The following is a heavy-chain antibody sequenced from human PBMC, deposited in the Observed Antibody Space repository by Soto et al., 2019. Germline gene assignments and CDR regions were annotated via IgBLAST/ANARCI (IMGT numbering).Heavy chain of an antibody. CDR2: INSDGSST. CDR1: GFTFSSYW. Sequence: PGGSLRLSCAASGFTFSSYWMHWVRQAPGKGLVWVSRINSDGSSTSYADSVKGRFTISRDNAKNTLYLQMNSLRAEDTAVYYCARSLAAANEHYYYYYGMDVWGQGTTVTV. V-gene: IGHV3-74*01. D-gene: IGHD6-13*01. J-gene: IGHJ6*02. CDR3: ARSLAAANEHYYYYYGMDV.